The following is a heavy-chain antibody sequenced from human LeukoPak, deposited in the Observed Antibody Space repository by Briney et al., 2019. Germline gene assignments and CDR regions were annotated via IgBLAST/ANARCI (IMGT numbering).Heavy chain of an antibody. CDR2: ISSSSSYI. CDR3: ARDLGSSWLKYFDY. D-gene: IGHD6-13*01. CDR1: GFTFSSDW. J-gene: IGHJ4*02. V-gene: IGHV3-21*01. Sequence: GGSLRLSCVASGFTFSSDWMNWVRQAPGKGLEWVSSISSSSSYIYYADSVKGRFTISRDNAKNSLYLQMNSLRAEDTAVYYCARDLGSSWLKYFDYWGQGTLVTVSS.